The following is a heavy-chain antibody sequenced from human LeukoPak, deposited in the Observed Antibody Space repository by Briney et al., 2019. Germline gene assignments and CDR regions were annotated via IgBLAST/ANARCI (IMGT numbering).Heavy chain of an antibody. V-gene: IGHV3-7*01. Sequence: GGSPRLSCATSGFTFSNYWMWWVRQAPGKGLEWVANIKQDGSQKYYVDSAKGRFTISRDNVKNSLDLQMNSLRVEDTAVYYCARDGLPPAIDHWGQGTLVTVSS. J-gene: IGHJ4*02. CDR3: ARDGLPPAIDH. CDR1: GFTFSNYW. CDR2: IKQDGSQK. D-gene: IGHD2-2*01.